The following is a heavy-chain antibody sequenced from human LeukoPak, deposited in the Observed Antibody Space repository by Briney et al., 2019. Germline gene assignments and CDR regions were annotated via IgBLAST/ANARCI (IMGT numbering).Heavy chain of an antibody. D-gene: IGHD3-22*01. CDR2: ISGSGGST. CDR1: GFTFSSSA. V-gene: IGHV3-23*01. CDR3: ALEAWAGGYYFPFDY. J-gene: IGHJ4*02. Sequence: GGSLRLSCAASGFTFSSSAMSWVRQAPGKGLEWVSAISGSGGSTYYADSVKGRFTISRDNSKNTLYLQMNSLRAEDTAVYYCALEAWAGGYYFPFDYWGQGTLVTVSS.